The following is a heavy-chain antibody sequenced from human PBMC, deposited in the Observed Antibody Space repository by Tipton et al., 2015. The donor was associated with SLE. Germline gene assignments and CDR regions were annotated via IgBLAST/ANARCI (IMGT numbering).Heavy chain of an antibody. V-gene: IGHV3-30*02. CDR1: GFTFSSYG. CDR3: AKDLGPGRSYFDY. Sequence: SGFTFSSYGMHWVRQVPGKGLEWVAFIRYDGSNEYYADSVKGRFTISRDDSKNTLYLQMNSLRVEDTAVYYCAKDLGPGRSYFDYWGQGTLVTVSS. CDR2: IRYDGSNE. D-gene: IGHD1-14*01. J-gene: IGHJ4*02.